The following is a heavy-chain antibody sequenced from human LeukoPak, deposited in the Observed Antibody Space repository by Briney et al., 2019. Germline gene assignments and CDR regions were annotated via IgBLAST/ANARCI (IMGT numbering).Heavy chain of an antibody. D-gene: IGHD1-26*01. CDR1: GFTFSSYG. J-gene: IGHJ4*02. Sequence: QPGRSLRLSCAASGFTFSSYGMHWVRQAPGKGLEWVAVIWYDGSNKYYADSVKGRFTISRDNSKKTLYLQMNSLRAEDTAVYYCAKDLRKWELLPFDYWGQGTLVTVSS. V-gene: IGHV3-33*06. CDR3: AKDLRKWELLPFDY. CDR2: IWYDGSNK.